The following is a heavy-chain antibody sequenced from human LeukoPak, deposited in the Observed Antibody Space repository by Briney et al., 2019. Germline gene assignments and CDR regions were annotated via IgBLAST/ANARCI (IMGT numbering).Heavy chain of an antibody. CDR3: AKDTSSSWYPNALDY. Sequence: GGSLRLSCAASGFTFSSYWMSWVRQAPGKGLEWVSAISGSGGSTYYADSVKGRFTISRDNSKNTLYLQMNSLRAEDTAVYYCAKDTSSSWYPNALDYWGQGTLVTVSS. CDR1: GFTFSSYW. V-gene: IGHV3-23*01. J-gene: IGHJ4*02. CDR2: ISGSGGST. D-gene: IGHD6-13*01.